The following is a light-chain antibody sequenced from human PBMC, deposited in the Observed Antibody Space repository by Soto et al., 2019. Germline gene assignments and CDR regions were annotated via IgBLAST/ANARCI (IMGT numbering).Light chain of an antibody. CDR3: SSFVNSTIPWV. J-gene: IGLJ1*01. Sequence: CVLTQPASGSRSHRRSSIISCTGTSSDVGGNNYVSWYQHHPGKAPKLMICDVSDRPSGVSNRFSGSKSGNTASLTISRLQAEDEADYYCSSFVNSTIPWVFGTGTKVTVL. V-gene: IGLV2-14*03. CDR1: SSDVGGNNY. CDR2: DVS.